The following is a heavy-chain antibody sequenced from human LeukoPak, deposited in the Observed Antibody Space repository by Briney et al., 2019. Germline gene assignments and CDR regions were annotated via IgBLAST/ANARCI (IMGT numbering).Heavy chain of an antibody. CDR3: ARLAPYYGTGII. D-gene: IGHD3-10*01. J-gene: IGHJ3*02. CDR2: MKEDGSEE. CDR1: GFTFSPYW. V-gene: IGHV3-7*01. Sequence: PGGSLRLSCAASGFTFSPYWMSWVRQAPGKGLEWVATMKEDGSEEYYVDSVKGRFTISRDNAKNSLYLQMSSLRAEDTAVYYCARLAPYYGTGIIWGQGTVVTVSS.